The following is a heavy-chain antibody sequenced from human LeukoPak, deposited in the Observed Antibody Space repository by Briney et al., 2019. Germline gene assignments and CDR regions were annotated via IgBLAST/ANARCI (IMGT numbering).Heavy chain of an antibody. CDR3: ARELAMATISAGAFDI. J-gene: IGHJ3*02. CDR2: ISYDGSNK. V-gene: IGHV3-30-3*01. CDR1: GFTFSSYA. D-gene: IGHD5-24*01. Sequence: GGSLRLSCAASGFTFSSYAMHWVRQAPGKGLEWVAVISYDGSNKYYADSVKGRFIISRDNSKNTLYLQMNSLRAEDTAVYYCARELAMATISAGAFDIWGQGTMVTVSS.